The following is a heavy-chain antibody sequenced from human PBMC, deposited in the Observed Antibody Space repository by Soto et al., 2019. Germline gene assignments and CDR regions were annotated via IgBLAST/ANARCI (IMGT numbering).Heavy chain of an antibody. CDR1: GFRFSDAW. CDR3: CADGTTYGSSDY. D-gene: IGHD1-1*01. V-gene: IGHV3-15*01. CDR2: IKSKLRDGET. Sequence: PVGSLRLSCAASGFRFSDAWMTWVRQVPGRGLEWVGRIKSKLRDGETDYAAAVKGRFTISRDDSKSTLYLHMHSLTAEDTAVYYCCADGTTYGSSDYWGQGALVTVS. J-gene: IGHJ4*02.